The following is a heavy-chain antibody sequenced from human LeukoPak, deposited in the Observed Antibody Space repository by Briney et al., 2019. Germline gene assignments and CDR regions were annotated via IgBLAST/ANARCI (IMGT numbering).Heavy chain of an antibody. CDR2: IYYSGST. D-gene: IGHD5-12*01. CDR3: ARAGLRDAFDI. V-gene: IGHV4-59*01. Sequence: PSETLSPTCTVSGDTISGYYWYWIRQPPGKRLEWIGFIYYSGSTNYNPSLKSRVTISVDTSKNQFSLKLSSVTAADTAVYYCARAGLRDAFDIWGQGTMVTVSS. CDR1: GDTISGYY. J-gene: IGHJ3*02.